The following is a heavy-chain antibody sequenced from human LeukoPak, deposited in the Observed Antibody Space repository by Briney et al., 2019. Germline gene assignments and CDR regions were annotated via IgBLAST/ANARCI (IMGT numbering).Heavy chain of an antibody. Sequence: PSETLSLTCAVYGGSFSDYYWSWIRQPPGKGLEWIGKINHSGSTNYNPSLKSRVTISVDTSKNQFSLKLSSVTAADTAVYYCAREASTIAARPIYFDYWGQGTLVTVSS. CDR3: AREASTIAARPIYFDY. D-gene: IGHD6-6*01. CDR2: INHSGST. CDR1: GGSFSDYY. V-gene: IGHV4-34*01. J-gene: IGHJ4*02.